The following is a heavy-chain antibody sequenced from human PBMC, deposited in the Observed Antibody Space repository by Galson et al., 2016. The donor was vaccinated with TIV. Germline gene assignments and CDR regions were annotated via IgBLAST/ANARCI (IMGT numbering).Heavy chain of an antibody. CDR1: GFTFSRFT. CDR2: MSASGGST. CDR3: VKGSSWSTPVPNYFDH. V-gene: IGHV3-23*01. Sequence: SLRLSCAGSGFTFSRFTMCWVRQAPGKGLQWVSSMSASGGSTYYADSVKGRFTISREISKNTLYLQMNSLRAEDTAMYYCVKGSSWSTPVPNYFDHWGQGALVTVSS. D-gene: IGHD6-13*01. J-gene: IGHJ4*02.